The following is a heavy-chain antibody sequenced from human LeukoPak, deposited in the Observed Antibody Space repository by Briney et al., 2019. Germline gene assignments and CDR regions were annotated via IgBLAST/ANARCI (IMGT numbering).Heavy chain of an antibody. V-gene: IGHV5-51*01. CDR3: ARSLHGTMLRGYGIDV. Sequence: GESRKISCKGSGYSFTNYWVGWVRQMPGKGLELIGIIYPVDSDTRYRPSFQGQATISADKSTSTAYLQWSSLKASDTAMYYCARSLHGTMLRGYGIDVWGQGTTVTVPS. J-gene: IGHJ6*02. CDR2: IYPVDSDT. D-gene: IGHD3-10*01. CDR1: GYSFTNYW.